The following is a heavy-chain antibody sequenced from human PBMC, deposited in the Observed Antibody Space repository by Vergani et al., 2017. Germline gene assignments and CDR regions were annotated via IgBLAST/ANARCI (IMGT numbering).Heavy chain of an antibody. CDR3: ARRAGLSHYYYYMDV. CDR2: IYPGDSNT. D-gene: IGHD5/OR15-5a*01. CDR1: GYTFTNYW. J-gene: IGHJ6*03. V-gene: IGHV5-51*03. Sequence: EVQLVQSGAEVKKPGESLKISCQGSGYTFTNYWIGWVRQMPGKGLEWMGVIYPGDSNTRYSPSFQGQVTISADKSISTAYLQWSSLKASDTAMYYCARRAGLSHYYYYMDVWGKGTTVTVSS.